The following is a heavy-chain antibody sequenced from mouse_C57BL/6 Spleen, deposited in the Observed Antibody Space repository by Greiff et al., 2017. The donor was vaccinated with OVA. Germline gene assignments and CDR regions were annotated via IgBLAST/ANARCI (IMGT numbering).Heavy chain of an antibody. CDR1: RYTFTSYW. J-gene: IGHJ4*01. D-gene: IGHD2-4*01. CDR2: IYPGSGST. V-gene: IGHV1-55*01. CDR3: ARGMIPYYYAMDY. Sequence: QVQLQQPGAELVKPGASVKMSCKASRYTFTSYWITWVKQRPGQGLEWIGDIYPGSGSTNYNEKFKSKATLTVDTSSSTAYMQLSSLTSEDSAVYYCARGMIPYYYAMDYWGQGTSVTVSS.